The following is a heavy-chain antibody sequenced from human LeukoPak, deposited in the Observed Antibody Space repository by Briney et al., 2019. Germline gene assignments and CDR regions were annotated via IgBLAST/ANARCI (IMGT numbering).Heavy chain of an antibody. CDR3: ARLRRIQGGSYSRDY. CDR1: GGSITSSSHH. D-gene: IGHD1-26*01. Sequence: SETLSLTCTVSGGSITSSSHHWGWPRQPPGKGLEWIGSIYYSGTTYYNPSLKSRVTISVDTSKNQFSLKLSSVTAADTAVYYCARLRRIQGGSYSRDYWGQGTLVTVSS. CDR2: IYYSGTT. J-gene: IGHJ4*02. V-gene: IGHV4-39*07.